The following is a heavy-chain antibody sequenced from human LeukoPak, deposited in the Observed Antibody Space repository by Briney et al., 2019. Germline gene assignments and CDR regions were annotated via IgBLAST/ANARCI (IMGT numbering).Heavy chain of an antibody. CDR1: GGSISSSSYY. Sequence: PSETLSLTCTVSGGSISSSSYYWGWIRQPPGKGLEWIGEINHSGSTNYNPSLKSRVTISVDTSKNQFSLKLSSVTAADTAVYYCARGRFEGATYSISEWFDPWGQGTLVTVSS. D-gene: IGHD1-26*01. CDR3: ARGRFEGATYSISEWFDP. CDR2: INHSGST. V-gene: IGHV4-39*07. J-gene: IGHJ5*02.